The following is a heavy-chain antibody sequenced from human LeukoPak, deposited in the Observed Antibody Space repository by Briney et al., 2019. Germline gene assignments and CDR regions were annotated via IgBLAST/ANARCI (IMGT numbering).Heavy chain of an antibody. CDR2: IKSKTDGGTT. J-gene: IGHJ6*02. V-gene: IGHV3-15*01. CDR1: GFTFSNPW. CDR3: TTEVAVAGTVYYGMDV. D-gene: IGHD6-19*01. Sequence: GGSLRLSCAASGFTFSNPWMSWGGQAPGKGLEWVGRIKSKTDGGTTDYAAPVKGRFTISRDDSKNTLYLQMNSLKTEDTAVYYCTTEVAVAGTVYYGMDVWGQGTTVTVSS.